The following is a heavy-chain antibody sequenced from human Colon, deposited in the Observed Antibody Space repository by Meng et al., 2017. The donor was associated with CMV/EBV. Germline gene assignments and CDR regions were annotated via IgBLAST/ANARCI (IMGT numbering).Heavy chain of an antibody. V-gene: IGHV3-7*01. CDR3: VKAWRMGGPLSAFDV. J-gene: IGHJ3*01. Sequence: GESLKISCAASGFTFSSYWMTWVRQNPGQGLEWVANIKPDGTEKNYVDSVKGRFTIFRDNAKNSLYLQMSTLRAEDTAVYYCVKAWRMGGPLSAFDVWGQGTMVTVSS. D-gene: IGHD1-26*01. CDR2: IKPDGTEK. CDR1: GFTFSSYW.